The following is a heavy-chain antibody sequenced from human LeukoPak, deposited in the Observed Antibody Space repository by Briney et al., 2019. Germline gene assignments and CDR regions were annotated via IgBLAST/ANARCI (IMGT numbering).Heavy chain of an antibody. CDR1: GGSISSSSYY. CDR3: ARRWGGTHRYFDL. J-gene: IGHJ2*01. V-gene: IGHV4-39*01. Sequence: SETLSLTCTVSGGSISSSSYYWGWIRQPPGKGLEWIGSIYYSGSTYYNPSLKSRVTISVDTSKNQFSLKLSSVTAADTAVYYCARRWGGTHRYFDLWGRGTLFTVSS. CDR2: IYYSGST. D-gene: IGHD2-15*01.